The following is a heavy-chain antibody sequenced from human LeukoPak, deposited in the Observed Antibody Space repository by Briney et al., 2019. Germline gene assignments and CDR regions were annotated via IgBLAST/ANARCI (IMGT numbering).Heavy chain of an antibody. CDR3: AKHMRATNTYSFFGLDV. Sequence: GGSLRLSCAATGFSFKDYGMHWVRQPPGKGLEWVSSINWNGGGTDYADSVKGRFTISRDNAKNSLYLQLSSLRPEDTALYYCAKHMRATNTYSFFGLDVWGQGTTVTVSS. CDR1: GFSFKDYG. V-gene: IGHV3-9*01. D-gene: IGHD1-26*01. J-gene: IGHJ6*02. CDR2: INWNGGGT.